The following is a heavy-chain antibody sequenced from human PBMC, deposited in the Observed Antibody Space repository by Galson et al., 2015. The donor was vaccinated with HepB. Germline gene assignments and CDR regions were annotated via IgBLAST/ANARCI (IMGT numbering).Heavy chain of an antibody. Sequence: SVKVSCKASGYTFTSYDINWVRQATGQGLEWMGWMNPNSGNTGYAQKFQGRVTMTRNTSISTAYMELSSLRSEDTAVYYCARVTRYYYDSSGYYPHYYYYGMDVWGQGTTVTVSS. CDR2: MNPNSGNT. D-gene: IGHD3-22*01. CDR3: ARVTRYYYDSSGYYPHYYYYGMDV. V-gene: IGHV1-8*01. CDR1: GYTFTSYD. J-gene: IGHJ6*02.